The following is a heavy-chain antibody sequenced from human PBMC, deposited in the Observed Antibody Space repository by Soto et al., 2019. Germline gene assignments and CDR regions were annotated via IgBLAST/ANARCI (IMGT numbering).Heavy chain of an antibody. CDR2: ISSSGSTI. V-gene: IGHV3-11*01. D-gene: IGHD3-3*01. Sequence: GGSLRLSCAASGFTFSDYYMSWIRQAPGKRLEWVSYISSSGSTIYYADSVKGRFTISRDNAKNSLYLQMNSLRAEDTAVYYCARVFGFLEWLLTDYYFDYWGQGTLVTVSS. CDR3: ARVFGFLEWLLTDYYFDY. CDR1: GFTFSDYY. J-gene: IGHJ4*02.